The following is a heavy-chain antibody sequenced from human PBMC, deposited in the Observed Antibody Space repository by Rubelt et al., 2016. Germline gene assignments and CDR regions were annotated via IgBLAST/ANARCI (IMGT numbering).Heavy chain of an antibody. Sequence: GGGLVKPGGSLRLSCAASGFTFSDYYMSWIRQAPGMGLEWVAYISDSGTYTKYADSVKGRFAISRDNVKNSLYLQMSGLRAEDTAVYYCARGGGHFDYWGQGTLVTVSS. CDR2: ISDSGTYT. CDR1: GFTFSDYY. J-gene: IGHJ4*02. V-gene: IGHV3-11*06. CDR3: ARGGGHFDY.